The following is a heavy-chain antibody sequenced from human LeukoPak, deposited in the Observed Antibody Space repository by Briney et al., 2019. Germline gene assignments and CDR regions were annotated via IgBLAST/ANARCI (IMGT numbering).Heavy chain of an antibody. D-gene: IGHD1-26*01. CDR1: GFTFSSYA. V-gene: IGHV3-9*01. CDR2: ISWNSDFI. CDR3: AGSLQIVGATFDY. J-gene: IGHJ4*02. Sequence: PGGSLRLSCAASGFTFSSYAMSWVRQPPGKGLEWVSGISWNSDFIVYGDSVKGRFTISTDNAKNSLYLQMNSLRAEDTAVYYCAGSLQIVGATFDYWGQGTLVTVSS.